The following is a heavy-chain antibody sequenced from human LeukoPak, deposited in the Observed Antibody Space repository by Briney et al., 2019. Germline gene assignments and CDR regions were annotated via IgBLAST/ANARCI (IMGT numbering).Heavy chain of an antibody. CDR3: ARDGSGDYGSGSYKFDY. J-gene: IGHJ4*02. CDR2: IYSGGST. Sequence: PGGPLRLSCAASGFTVSSNYVSWVRQAPGKGLEWVSVIYSGGSTYYADSVKGRFTISRDNSKNTLYLQMNSLRAEDTAVYYCARDGSGDYGSGSYKFDYWGQGTLVTVSS. V-gene: IGHV3-53*01. D-gene: IGHD3-10*01. CDR1: GFTVSSNY.